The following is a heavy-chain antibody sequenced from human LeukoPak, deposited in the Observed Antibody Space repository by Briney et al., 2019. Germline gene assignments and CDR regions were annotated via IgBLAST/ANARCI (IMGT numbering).Heavy chain of an antibody. CDR1: GGSISSGGYY. CDR2: IYYSGST. CDR3: ARWPRGDYYDSSESYYMDV. V-gene: IGHV4-31*03. J-gene: IGHJ6*03. D-gene: IGHD3-22*01. Sequence: SETLSLTCTVSGGSISSGGYYWSWIRQHPGKGLEWNGYIYYSGSTYYNPSLKSRVTISVDTSKNQFSLKLSSVTAADTAVYYCARWPRGDYYDSSESYYMDVWGKGTTVTVSS.